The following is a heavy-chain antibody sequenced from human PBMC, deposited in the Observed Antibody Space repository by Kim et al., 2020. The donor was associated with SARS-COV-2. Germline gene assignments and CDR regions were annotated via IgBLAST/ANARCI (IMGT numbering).Heavy chain of an antibody. Sequence: PSLKSRVTISVDPSKNQFSLKLSSVTAADTAVYYCASSIAARPGKNWFDPWGQGTLVTVSS. D-gene: IGHD6-6*01. V-gene: IGHV4-59*01. J-gene: IGHJ5*02. CDR3: ASSIAARPGKNWFDP.